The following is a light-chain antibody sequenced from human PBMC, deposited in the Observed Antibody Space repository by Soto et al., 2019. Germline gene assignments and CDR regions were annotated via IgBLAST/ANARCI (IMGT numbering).Light chain of an antibody. CDR1: QSVSSSY. Sequence: EIVLTKSPCTLSLSPGERATLSCRASQSVSSSYLAWYQQKPGQATRLLIYGASSRATGIPDRFSGSGSGTDFTLTISRLEPEDFAVYYCQQYGSSPITFGQSARLEI. J-gene: IGKJ5*01. V-gene: IGKV3-20*01. CDR2: GAS. CDR3: QQYGSSPIT.